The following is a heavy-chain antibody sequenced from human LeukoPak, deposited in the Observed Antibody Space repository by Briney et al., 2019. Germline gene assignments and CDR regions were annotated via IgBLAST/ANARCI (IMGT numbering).Heavy chain of an antibody. D-gene: IGHD6-13*01. CDR1: GGSFSGYY. CDR2: INHSGST. Sequence: SETLSLTCAVYGGSFSGYYWSWIRQPPGKGLEWIGEINHSGSTNYNPSLKSRVTISVDTSRNQFSLKLSSVTAADTAVYYCARGYSSSPPTYYFDYWGQGTLVTVSS. CDR3: ARGYSSSPPTYYFDY. V-gene: IGHV4-34*01. J-gene: IGHJ4*02.